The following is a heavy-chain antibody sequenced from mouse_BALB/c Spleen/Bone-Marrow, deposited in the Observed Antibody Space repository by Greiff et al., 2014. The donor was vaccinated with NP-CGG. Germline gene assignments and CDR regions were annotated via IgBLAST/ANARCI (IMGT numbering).Heavy chain of an antibody. CDR2: ISNGGIYT. Sequence: EVQRVESGGDLVKPGGSLKLSCAASGFTFSTYGMSWVRQTPGKRLEWVAAISNGGIYTYYPDTVKGRFTISRDNAKNTLYLQMSSLKSEDTAMYYCVRPYDYGTWFAYWGQGTLVTVSA. CDR1: GFTFSTYG. V-gene: IGHV5-6*01. CDR3: VRPYDYGTWFAY. D-gene: IGHD2-4*01. J-gene: IGHJ3*01.